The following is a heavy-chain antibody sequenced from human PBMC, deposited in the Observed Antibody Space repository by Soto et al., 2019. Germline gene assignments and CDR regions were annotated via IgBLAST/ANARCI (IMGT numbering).Heavy chain of an antibody. D-gene: IGHD3-22*01. CDR1: GITISNYP. CDR3: VKDDGGYPSTAPH. CDR2: ISGSGDRT. V-gene: IGHV3-23*01. Sequence: EVQLLESGGGLVQPGGSLRLSCAASGITISNYPMSWVSQAPGKGLDWVSGISGSGDRTYYADSAKGRFTISKDISKNSLSLQLGSLGVEDTAVYFCVKDDGGYPSTAPHWGQGTLVTVSS. J-gene: IGHJ4*02.